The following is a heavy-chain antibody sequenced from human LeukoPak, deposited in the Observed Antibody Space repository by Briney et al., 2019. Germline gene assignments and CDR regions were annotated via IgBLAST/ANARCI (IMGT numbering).Heavy chain of an antibody. Sequence: GGSLRLSCAASGFIFSSYWMSWVRQAPGKGLEWVANIKQDGSEKYYVDSVKGRFTISRDNAKNSLSLQMNNLRAEDTAVYYCARHIGNDYGDYASSEDYDYYYGMDVWGRGTTVTVSS. J-gene: IGHJ6*02. CDR3: ARHIGNDYGDYASSEDYDYYYGMDV. V-gene: IGHV3-7*01. CDR1: GFIFSSYW. CDR2: IKQDGSEK. D-gene: IGHD4-17*01.